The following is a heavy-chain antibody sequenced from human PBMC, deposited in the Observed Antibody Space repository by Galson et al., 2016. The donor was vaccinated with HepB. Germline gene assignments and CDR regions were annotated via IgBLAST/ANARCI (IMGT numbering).Heavy chain of an antibody. CDR2: INEDGSEK. D-gene: IGHD3-10*01. CDR1: GFSFSNYW. V-gene: IGHV3-7*01. Sequence: SLRLSCADSGFSFSNYWMTWVRQAPGKGLEWVGHINEDGSEKYYVDSVKGRFTISRDHTKHSLYLQMNSLRAEDTAVYHCARVGRHPYYYALVVWGQGTTVTVSS. J-gene: IGHJ6*02. CDR3: ARVGRHPYYYALVV.